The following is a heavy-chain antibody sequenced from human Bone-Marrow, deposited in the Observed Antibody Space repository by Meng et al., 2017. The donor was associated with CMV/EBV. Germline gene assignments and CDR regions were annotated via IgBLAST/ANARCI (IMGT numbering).Heavy chain of an antibody. Sequence: GESLKISCAASGFTFSSYWMHWVRQAPGKGLVWVSRINSDGSSTSYADSVKGRFTISRDNAKNSLYLQMNSLRAEDTAVYYCARDSWSTVTPHYWGQGTLVAVSS. V-gene: IGHV3-74*01. CDR2: INSDGSST. CDR3: ARDSWSTVTPHY. CDR1: GFTFSSYW. D-gene: IGHD4-11*01. J-gene: IGHJ4*02.